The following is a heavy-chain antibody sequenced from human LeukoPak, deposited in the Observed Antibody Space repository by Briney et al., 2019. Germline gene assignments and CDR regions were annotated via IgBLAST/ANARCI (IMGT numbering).Heavy chain of an antibody. CDR1: GFTVSSNY. V-gene: IGHV3-66*01. D-gene: IGHD3-22*01. CDR3: ARWEGSYYYDSSGYSLNWYFDL. Sequence: GGSLRLSCAASGFTVSSNYMSWVRQAPGKGLEWVSVIYSGGSTYYADSVKGRFTISRDNSKNTLYLQMNSLRAEDTAVYYCARWEGSYYYDSSGYSLNWYFDLWGRGTPVTVSS. J-gene: IGHJ2*01. CDR2: IYSGGST.